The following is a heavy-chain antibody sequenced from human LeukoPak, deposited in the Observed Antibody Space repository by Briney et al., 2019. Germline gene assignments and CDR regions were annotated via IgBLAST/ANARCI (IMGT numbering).Heavy chain of an antibody. CDR3: ARGVRSSSCHAWFDP. D-gene: IGHD6-13*01. CDR2: INTNTGNP. J-gene: IGHJ5*02. CDR1: GYTFNMYG. V-gene: IGHV7-4-1*02. Sequence: RASVKVSCKASGYTFNMYGISWVRQAPGQGLEWMGWINTNTGNPTYAQGFTGRFVFSLDTSVSTAYLQISSLKAEDTAVYYCARGVRSSSCHAWFDPWGQGTLVTVSS.